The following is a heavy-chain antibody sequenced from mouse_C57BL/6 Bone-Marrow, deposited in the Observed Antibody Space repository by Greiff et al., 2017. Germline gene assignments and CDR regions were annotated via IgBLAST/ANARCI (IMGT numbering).Heavy chain of an antibody. CDR2: IDPSDSYT. J-gene: IGHJ4*01. Sequence: QVHVKQPGAELVMPGASVKLSCKASGYTFTSYWMHWVKQRPGQGLEWIGEIDPSDSYTNYNQKFKGKSTLTVDKSSSTAYMQLSSLTSEDSAVYYCAREYYAMDYWGQGTSVTVSS. V-gene: IGHV1-69*01. CDR3: AREYYAMDY. CDR1: GYTFTSYW.